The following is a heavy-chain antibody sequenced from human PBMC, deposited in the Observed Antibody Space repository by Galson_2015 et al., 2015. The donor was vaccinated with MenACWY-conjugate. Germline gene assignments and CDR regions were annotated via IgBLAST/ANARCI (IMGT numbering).Heavy chain of an antibody. D-gene: IGHD3-16*01. CDR3: ARRGGDYYSGMDV. CDR2: IYPGDSDT. CDR1: GYRFRSYW. J-gene: IGHJ6*02. Sequence: QSGAEVTKPGESLKISCTGSGYRFRSYWIGWVRLMPGKGLEWMGIIYPGDSDTRYSPSFQGQVSMSVDRTISTAYLQWYSLKASDTAIYYCARRGGDYYSGMDVWGQGTTVIVSS. V-gene: IGHV5-51*01.